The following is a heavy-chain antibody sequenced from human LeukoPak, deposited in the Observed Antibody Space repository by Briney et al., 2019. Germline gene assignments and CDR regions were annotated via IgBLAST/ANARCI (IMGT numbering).Heavy chain of an antibody. CDR1: GFTFSSYG. CDR2: IRYDGSKK. Sequence: GGSLRLSCAASGFTFSSYGMHWVRQAPGKGLEWVAFIRYDGSKKYYADSVKGRFTISRDNSKNTLYLQMNSLRAEDTAVYYCAKAQYDWVTLAFDYWGQGTLVTVSS. CDR3: AKAQYDWVTLAFDY. J-gene: IGHJ4*02. V-gene: IGHV3-30*02. D-gene: IGHD4-23*01.